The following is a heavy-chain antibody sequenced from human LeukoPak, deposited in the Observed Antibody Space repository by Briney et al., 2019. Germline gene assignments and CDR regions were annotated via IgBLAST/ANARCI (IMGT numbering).Heavy chain of an antibody. Sequence: GGSLRLSCAASGFTFSSYALNWVRQAPGKGLEWVSVVSGSGGSTYYADSVKGRVTISRDNSKNTLYLQMNSLRAEDTAVYYCANLKGSSTRYYNWFDPWGQGTLVTVSS. CDR1: GFTFSSYA. CDR3: ANLKGSSTRYYNWFDP. J-gene: IGHJ5*02. CDR2: VSGSGGST. D-gene: IGHD2-2*01. V-gene: IGHV3-23*01.